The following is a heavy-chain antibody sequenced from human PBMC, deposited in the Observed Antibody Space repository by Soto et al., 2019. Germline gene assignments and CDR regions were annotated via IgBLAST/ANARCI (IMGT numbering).Heavy chain of an antibody. CDR1: GFTFSSYA. J-gene: IGHJ5*02. V-gene: IGHV3-23*01. D-gene: IGHD1-26*01. CDR2: ISGSGDST. CDR3: ALRGSGSYFRP. Sequence: EVQLLESGGGLVQPGGSLRLSCAASGFTFSSYAMNWVRQAPGKGLEWVSVISGSGDSTYYADSVKGRFTISRDNSKNTLYLQMNSLRAEDTAVYYCALRGSGSYFRPWSQGTLVTVSS.